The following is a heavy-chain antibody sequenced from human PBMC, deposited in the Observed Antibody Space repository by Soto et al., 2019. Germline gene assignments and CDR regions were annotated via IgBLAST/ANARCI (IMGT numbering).Heavy chain of an antibody. CDR3: AASCVGCGGFNYYGMDV. CDR1: GGSIXSGGYY. D-gene: IGHD2-21*01. V-gene: IGHV4-31*03. J-gene: IGHJ6*02. CDR2: IYYSGST. Sequence: PSETLSLTCTVSGGSIXSGGYYWSWIRQHPGKGLEWIGYIYYSGSTYYNPSLKSRVTISVDTSKNQFSLKLSSVTAADTAVYYCAASCVGCGGFNYYGMDVWGQGTTVTVSS.